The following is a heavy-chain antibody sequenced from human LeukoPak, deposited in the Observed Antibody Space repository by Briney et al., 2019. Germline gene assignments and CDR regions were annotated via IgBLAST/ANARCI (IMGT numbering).Heavy chain of an antibody. D-gene: IGHD3-10*01. CDR2: INPNSGGT. V-gene: IGHV1-2*02. Sequence: GAAVKVSCKASGYTFTGYYMHWVRQAPGQGLEWMGWINPNSGGTNYAQKFQGRVTMTRDTSISTAYMELSRLRSDDTAVYYCQTLLLWFGDGFDYWGQGTLVTVSS. CDR3: QTLLLWFGDGFDY. CDR1: GYTFTGYY. J-gene: IGHJ4*02.